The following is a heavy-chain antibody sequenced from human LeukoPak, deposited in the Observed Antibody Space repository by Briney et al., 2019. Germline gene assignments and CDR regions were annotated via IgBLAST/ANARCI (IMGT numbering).Heavy chain of an antibody. CDR1: GGSISSYY. J-gene: IGHJ3*02. Sequence: PSETLSLTCTVSGGSISSYYWSWIRQPPGKGLEWIGYIYYSGSTNYNPSLKSRVTISVDTSKNQFSLKLSSVTAADTAVYYCARYPGIAAAGRNAFDIWGQGTMVTVSS. CDR2: IYYSGST. V-gene: IGHV4-59*01. CDR3: ARYPGIAAAGRNAFDI. D-gene: IGHD6-13*01.